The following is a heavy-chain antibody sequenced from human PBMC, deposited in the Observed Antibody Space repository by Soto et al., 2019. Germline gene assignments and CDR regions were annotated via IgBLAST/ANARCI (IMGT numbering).Heavy chain of an antibody. J-gene: IGHJ6*02. D-gene: IGHD3-10*01. V-gene: IGHV4-34*01. CDR2: INHSGST. Sequence: SETLSLTCAVYGGSFSGYYWSWIRQPPGKGLEWIGEINHSGSTNYNPSLKSRVTISVDTSKNQFSLKLSSVTAADTAVYYCARVIQVRGAPFYYYYGMDVWGQGTTVTVSS. CDR1: GGSFSGYY. CDR3: ARVIQVRGAPFYYYYGMDV.